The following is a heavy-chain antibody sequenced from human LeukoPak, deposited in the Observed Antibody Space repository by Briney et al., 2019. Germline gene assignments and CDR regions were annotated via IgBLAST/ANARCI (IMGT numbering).Heavy chain of an antibody. D-gene: IGHD6-19*01. J-gene: IGHJ4*02. CDR2: IIPIFGTA. Sequence: GSSVKVSCKASGGTFSSYAISWVQQAPGQGLEWMGGIIPIFGTANYAQKFQGRVTITADESTSTAYMELSGLRSEDTAVYYCARRIAVAGSVYFDYWGQGTLVTVSS. CDR1: GGTFSSYA. V-gene: IGHV1-69*01. CDR3: ARRIAVAGSVYFDY.